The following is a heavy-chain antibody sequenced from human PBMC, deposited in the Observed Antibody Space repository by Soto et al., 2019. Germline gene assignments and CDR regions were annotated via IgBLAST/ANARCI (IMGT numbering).Heavy chain of an antibody. D-gene: IGHD3-10*01. V-gene: IGHV1-69*13. CDR2: IIPIFGTA. Sequence: SVKVSCKASGGTFSSYAISWVRQAPGQGLEWMGGIIPIFGTANYAQKFQGRVTITADESTSTAYMELSSLRSEDTAVYYCANLGYYGSGSYYSWGQGTLVTAPQ. CDR3: ANLGYYGSGSYYS. J-gene: IGHJ5*02. CDR1: GGTFSSYA.